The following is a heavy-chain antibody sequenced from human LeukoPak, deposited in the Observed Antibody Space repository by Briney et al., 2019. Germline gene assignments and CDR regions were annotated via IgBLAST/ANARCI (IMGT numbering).Heavy chain of an antibody. Sequence: PGGSLRLSCAASGFTFSSYWMNWVRQAPGKGLGWVTRIESDGRSIGYADSVKGRFTISRDNAKNTLYLQMNSLRAEDTAVYYCTRDLRGDDLWGQGTLVTVSS. CDR1: GFTFSSYW. V-gene: IGHV3-74*01. CDR3: TRDLRGDDL. J-gene: IGHJ5*02. CDR2: IESDGRSI. D-gene: IGHD2-21*01.